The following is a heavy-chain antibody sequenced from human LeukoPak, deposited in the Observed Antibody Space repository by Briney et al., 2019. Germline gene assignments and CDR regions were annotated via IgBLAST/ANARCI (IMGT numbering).Heavy chain of an antibody. CDR2: IYYSGST. V-gene: IGHV4-39*01. CDR1: GGSISSSSYY. J-gene: IGHJ4*02. CDR3: ARLDLWFGDDY. D-gene: IGHD3-10*01. Sequence: NPSETLSLTCTVSGGSISSSSYYWGWIRQPPGKGLEWIGSIYYSGSTYYNPSLKSRVTISVDTSKNQFSLKLSSVTAADTAVYYCARLDLWFGDDYWGQGTLVTVSS.